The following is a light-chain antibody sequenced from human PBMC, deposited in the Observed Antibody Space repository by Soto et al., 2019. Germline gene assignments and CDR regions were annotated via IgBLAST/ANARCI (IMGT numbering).Light chain of an antibody. CDR2: DVS. CDR1: SSDIGGYNY. V-gene: IGLV2-14*01. J-gene: IGLJ1*01. CDR3: SSYTSGSTFYV. Sequence: QSVLTQPASVSGSPGQSITISCTGTSSDIGGYNYVSWFQQHPGKAPKLMISDVSNRPSGVSNRFSGSKSGNTASLTISGLQAEGEADYYCSSYTSGSTFYVFGTGTKVTVL.